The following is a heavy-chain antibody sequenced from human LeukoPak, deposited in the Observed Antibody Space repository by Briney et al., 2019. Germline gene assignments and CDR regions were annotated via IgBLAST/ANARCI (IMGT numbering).Heavy chain of an antibody. D-gene: IGHD1-26*01. CDR3: ARVIVGATKVFDY. J-gene: IGHJ4*02. Sequence: GGSLRLSCAASGFTFSDYYMSWIRQAPGKGLEWVSYISSSSSYTNYADSMKGRFTISRDNAKNSLYLQMNSLRAEDTAVYYCARVIVGATKVFDYWGQGTLVTVSS. V-gene: IGHV3-11*05. CDR2: ISSSSSYT. CDR1: GFTFSDYY.